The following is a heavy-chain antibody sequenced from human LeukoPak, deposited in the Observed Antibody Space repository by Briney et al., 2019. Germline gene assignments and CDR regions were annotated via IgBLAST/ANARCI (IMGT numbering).Heavy chain of an antibody. Sequence: GASVKVSCKASGYTFTTYYMHWVRQPPGQGLEWVGAVKPSGGRTSYTQKSQDRVTTTWDMSTTTVYMDLSSLRSEDTAVYYCAREYLVGYSSSWHSGWFDPWGQGTLVTVSS. CDR3: AREYLVGYSSSWHSGWFDP. V-gene: IGHV1-46*01. CDR1: GYTFTTYY. J-gene: IGHJ5*02. CDR2: VKPSGGRT. D-gene: IGHD6-13*01.